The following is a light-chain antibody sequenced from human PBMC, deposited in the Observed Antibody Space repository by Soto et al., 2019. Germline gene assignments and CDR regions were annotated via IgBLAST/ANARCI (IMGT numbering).Light chain of an antibody. V-gene: IGKV1-39*01. CDR2: VAS. CDR1: QNIGSD. Sequence: DIQMTQSPSSLSASIGDRVTITCRASQNIGSDLNWFQQKPGKAPKLLISVASSVQSGVPSRFSGSGSGADFTLTIDSLQPEDPASYYCHHSYRGHSFGQGTKLEIK. J-gene: IGKJ2*01. CDR3: HHSYRGHS.